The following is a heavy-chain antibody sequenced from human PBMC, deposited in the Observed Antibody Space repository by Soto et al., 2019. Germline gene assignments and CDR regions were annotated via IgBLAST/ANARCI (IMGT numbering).Heavy chain of an antibody. CDR1: GGTFSRYA. CDR3: AQTLGLAVSGPGRFDL. D-gene: IGHD6-19*01. V-gene: IGHV1-69*12. J-gene: IGHJ2*01. Sequence: QVQLVQSGTEVKKPGSSVKVSCNASGGTFSRYAINWVRQAPGQGLEWMGGITPIFGTPNYAQKFQGRVTITADGSTKTAYMELRRLRSEDTAVYYCAQTLGLAVSGPGRFDLWGRGTLVTVTS. CDR2: ITPIFGTP.